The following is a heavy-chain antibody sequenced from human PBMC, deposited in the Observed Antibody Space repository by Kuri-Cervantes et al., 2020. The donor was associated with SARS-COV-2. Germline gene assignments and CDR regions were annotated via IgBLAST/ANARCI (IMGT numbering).Heavy chain of an antibody. V-gene: IGHV3-21*01. CDR1: GFTFSSFS. D-gene: IGHD7-27*01. CDR2: ISGSGDNT. Sequence: GESLKISCAVSGFTFSSFSMNWVRQAPGKGLEWVSGISGSGDNTYYADSVKGRFTISRDNAKNSLYLQMNSLRAEDTAVYYCARDWGELGKDYWGQGTLVTVSS. J-gene: IGHJ4*02. CDR3: ARDWGELGKDY.